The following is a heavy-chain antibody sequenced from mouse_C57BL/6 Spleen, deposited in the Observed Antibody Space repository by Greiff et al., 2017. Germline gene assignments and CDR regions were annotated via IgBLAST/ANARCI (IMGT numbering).Heavy chain of an antibody. J-gene: IGHJ4*01. CDR1: GYTFTSYW. Sequence: QVHVKQSGAELVKPGASVKLSCKASGYTFTSYWMQWVKQRPGQGLEWIGEMDPSDSSTNDNQKFKGKATLTVDTSSSTAYMQLSSLTSEGSAVYYCARGPAYAMDYWGQGTSVTVSS. V-gene: IGHV1-50*01. CDR3: ARGPAYAMDY. CDR2: MDPSDSST.